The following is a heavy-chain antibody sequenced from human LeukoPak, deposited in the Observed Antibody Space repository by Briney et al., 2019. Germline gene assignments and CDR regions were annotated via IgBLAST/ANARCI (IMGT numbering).Heavy chain of an antibody. V-gene: IGHV3-21*01. CDR2: ISSSSSYI. J-gene: IGHJ2*01. D-gene: IGHD2-21*02. Sequence: GGSLRLSCAASGFTFSSYSVNWVRQAPGKGLEWVSSISSSSSYIYYADSVKGRFTISRDNAKNSLYLQMNSLRAEDTAVYYCARDIAYCGGDCYSGIWYFDLWGRGTLVTVSS. CDR3: ARDIAYCGGDCYSGIWYFDL. CDR1: GFTFSSYS.